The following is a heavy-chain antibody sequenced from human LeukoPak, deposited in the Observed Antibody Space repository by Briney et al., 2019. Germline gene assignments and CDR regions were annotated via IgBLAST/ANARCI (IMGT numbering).Heavy chain of an antibody. Sequence: GGSLRLSCAASGFTSSNYAMSWVRQAPGQGLEWVSTISGAAGGTYYADSVKGRFTISRDNSKNTLYLQMNSLRAEDTAVYYCAKSPTMVRSYYFDYWGQGTLVTVSS. CDR1: GFTSSNYA. CDR3: AKSPTMVRSYYFDY. V-gene: IGHV3-23*01. CDR2: ISGAAGGT. D-gene: IGHD3-10*01. J-gene: IGHJ4*02.